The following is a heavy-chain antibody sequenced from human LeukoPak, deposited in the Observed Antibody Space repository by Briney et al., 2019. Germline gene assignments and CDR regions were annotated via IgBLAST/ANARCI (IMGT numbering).Heavy chain of an antibody. D-gene: IGHD4-17*01. CDR1: GGSISSSSYY. V-gene: IGHV4-39*01. Sequence: SETLSLTCTVSGGSISSSSYYWGWIRQPPGKGLEWIGSIYYSGSTYYNPSLKSRVTISVDTSKNQFSLKLSSVTAADTAVYYCARGRAVTRNFDYWGQGTLVTVSS. CDR2: IYYSGST. CDR3: ARGRAVTRNFDY. J-gene: IGHJ4*02.